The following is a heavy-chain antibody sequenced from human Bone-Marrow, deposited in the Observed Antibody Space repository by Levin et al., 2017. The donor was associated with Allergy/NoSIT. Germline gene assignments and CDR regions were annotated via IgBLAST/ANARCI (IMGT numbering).Heavy chain of an antibody. CDR3: TTEETYGRYFDWNFDY. J-gene: IGHJ4*02. CDR2: IKSKTDGGTT. CDR1: GFTFSNAW. D-gene: IGHD3-9*01. Sequence: GESLKISCAASGFTFSNAWMNWVRQAPGKGLEWVGRIKSKTDGGTTDYAAPVKGRFTISRDDSKNTLYLQMNSLKTEDTAVYYCTTEETYGRYFDWNFDYWGQGTLVTVSS. V-gene: IGHV3-15*07.